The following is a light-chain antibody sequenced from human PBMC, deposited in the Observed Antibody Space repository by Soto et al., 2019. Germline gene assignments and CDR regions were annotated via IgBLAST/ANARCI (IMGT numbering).Light chain of an antibody. CDR3: QQSYSTPYT. Sequence: DIQMTQSASSLSTSVGDRVTITCRASQNINNYLHWYQQKPGKAPKLLIYAASSLQSGVPSRFSGSGSGTDFTLTISSLQPGDFATYYCQQSYSTPYTFGQGTKLEIK. J-gene: IGKJ2*01. CDR1: QNINNY. CDR2: AAS. V-gene: IGKV1-39*01.